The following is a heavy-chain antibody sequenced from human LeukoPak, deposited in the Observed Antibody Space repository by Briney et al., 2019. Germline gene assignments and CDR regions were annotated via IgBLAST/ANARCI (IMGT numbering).Heavy chain of an antibody. V-gene: IGHV3-30-3*01. Sequence: GGSLRLSCAAAGFTFSSYAMHWVRQAPGKGLEWVAVISYDGSNKYYADSVKGRFTISRDNSKSTLYLQMNSLRAEDTAVYYCARDSYCSSTSCYTGTGDYWGQGTLVTVSS. CDR1: GFTFSSYA. CDR3: ARDSYCSSTSCYTGTGDY. J-gene: IGHJ4*02. CDR2: ISYDGSNK. D-gene: IGHD2-2*02.